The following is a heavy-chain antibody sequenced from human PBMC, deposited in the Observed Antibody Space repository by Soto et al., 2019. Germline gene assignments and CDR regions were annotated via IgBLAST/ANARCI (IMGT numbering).Heavy chain of an antibody. Sequence: PSETLSLTCAVSGGSISSGGYSWSWIRQPPGKGLEWIGYIYHSGSTYYNPSLKSRVTISVDRSKNQFSLKLSSVTAADTAVYYCARVQWARLPWFDPWGQGTLVTVSS. J-gene: IGHJ5*02. CDR1: GGSISSGGYS. D-gene: IGHD2-21*01. CDR3: ARVQWARLPWFDP. V-gene: IGHV4-30-2*01. CDR2: IYHSGST.